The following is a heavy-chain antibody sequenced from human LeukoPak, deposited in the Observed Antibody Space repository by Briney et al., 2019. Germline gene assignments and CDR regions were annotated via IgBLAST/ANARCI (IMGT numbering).Heavy chain of an antibody. J-gene: IGHJ4*02. CDR1: GGSISSSSYY. CDR2: IYNSGST. V-gene: IGHV4-39*07. CDR3: ARPRGTSSGYSGYYFDY. Sequence: SETLSLTCDVSGGSISSSSYYWGWIRQPPGKGLEWIANIYNSGSTYYNPSLKSRVTISVDTSKNQFSLKLSSVTAADTAVYYCARPRGTSSGYSGYYFDYWGQGTLVTVSP. D-gene: IGHD3-22*01.